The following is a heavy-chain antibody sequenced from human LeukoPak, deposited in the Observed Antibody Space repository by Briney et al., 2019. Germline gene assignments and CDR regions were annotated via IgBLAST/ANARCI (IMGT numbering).Heavy chain of an antibody. D-gene: IGHD3-10*01. Sequence: GGSLRLSCAASGFTFSSYPMHWVCQAPGKGLEWVAIISYDGSEKHYADPVKGRFTISRDNSKNTLYLQMNSLRAEDTAVYYCARDRAAVWFDPWGQGTLVTVSS. J-gene: IGHJ5*02. CDR1: GFTFSSYP. V-gene: IGHV3-30-3*01. CDR3: ARDRAAVWFDP. CDR2: ISYDGSEK.